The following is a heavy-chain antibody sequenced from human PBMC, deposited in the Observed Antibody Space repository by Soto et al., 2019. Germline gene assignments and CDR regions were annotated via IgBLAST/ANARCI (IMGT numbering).Heavy chain of an antibody. V-gene: IGHV4-39*01. CDR1: GDSISNTRYY. D-gene: IGHD5-18*01. Sequence: QLQLQESGPGLVKPSETLSLTCTVSGDSISNTRYYWGWIRQPPGKGLEWIGSMYYSVTTFYNPSLGSRVSISVDTSRNQFTRKLTSVTAADTASYYCAKCERGFSKFDSWGQGALVAVSS. J-gene: IGHJ4*02. CDR2: MYYSVTT. CDR3: AKCERGFSKFDS.